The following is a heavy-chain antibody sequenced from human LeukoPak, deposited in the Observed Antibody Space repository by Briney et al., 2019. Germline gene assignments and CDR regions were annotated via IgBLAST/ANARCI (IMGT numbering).Heavy chain of an antibody. V-gene: IGHV4-59*01. CDR1: GGSISSYY. CDR2: IYYSGST. J-gene: IGHJ5*02. CDR3: ARVPLFYDILTGYYSNWFDP. D-gene: IGHD3-9*01. Sequence: SETLSLTCTVSGGSISSYYWSWIRQPPGKGLEWIGDIYYSGSTNYNPSLKSRVTISVDTSKNQFSLKLSSVTAADTAVYYCARVPLFYDILTGYYSNWFDPWGQGTLVTVSS.